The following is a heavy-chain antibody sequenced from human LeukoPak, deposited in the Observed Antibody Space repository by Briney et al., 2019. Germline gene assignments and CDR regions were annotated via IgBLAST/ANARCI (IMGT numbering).Heavy chain of an antibody. Sequence: ASVKVSCKASGYTFSDYYMHWVRQAPGQGLEWMGWINPNSGGTNYAQKFQGRVTMTRDTSISTAYMELSRLRSDDTAVYYCARVGRGYSYGVFDYWGQGTLVTVSS. J-gene: IGHJ4*02. D-gene: IGHD5-18*01. CDR3: ARVGRGYSYGVFDY. CDR1: GYTFSDYY. V-gene: IGHV1-2*02. CDR2: INPNSGGT.